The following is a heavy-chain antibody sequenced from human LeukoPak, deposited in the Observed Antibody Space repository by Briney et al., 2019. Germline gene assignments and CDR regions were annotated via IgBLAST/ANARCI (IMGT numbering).Heavy chain of an antibody. Sequence: GGSLRLSCAASGFTFSSYWVSWVRQAPGKGLEWVANIKQDGSEKYYVDSVKGRFTISRDNAKNSLYLQMNSLRAEDTAVYYCANLQNWGQGTLVTVSS. CDR2: IKQDGSEK. CDR1: GFTFSSYW. J-gene: IGHJ1*01. CDR3: ANLQN. V-gene: IGHV3-7*01.